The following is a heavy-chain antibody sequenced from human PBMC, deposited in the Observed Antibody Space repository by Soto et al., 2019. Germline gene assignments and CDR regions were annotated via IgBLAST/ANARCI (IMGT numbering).Heavy chain of an antibody. Sequence: SVKVSCKASGGTFSSYAISWVRQAPGQGLEWMGWIIPIFGTANYAQKFQGRVTITADESTSTAYMELSSLRSEDTAVYYCARDVDDSSSYYYRYFQHWGQGTLGTVSS. J-gene: IGHJ1*01. CDR3: ARDVDDSSSYYYRYFQH. D-gene: IGHD3-22*01. CDR2: IIPIFGTA. CDR1: GGTFSSYA. V-gene: IGHV1-69*13.